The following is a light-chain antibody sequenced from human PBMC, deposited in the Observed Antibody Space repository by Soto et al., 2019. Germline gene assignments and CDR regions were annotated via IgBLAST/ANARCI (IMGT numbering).Light chain of an antibody. CDR3: QQYGSSPTT. Sequence: EIVLTQSPGTLSLSPGERATLSCRASQSVTSNYLAWYQQTPGQAPRLLFFGASIRATGIPDRFSGSGSGTDFTLTISRLEHEDSALYHCQQYGSSPTTFGQGTKVEIK. CDR2: GAS. V-gene: IGKV3-20*01. J-gene: IGKJ1*01. CDR1: QSVTSNY.